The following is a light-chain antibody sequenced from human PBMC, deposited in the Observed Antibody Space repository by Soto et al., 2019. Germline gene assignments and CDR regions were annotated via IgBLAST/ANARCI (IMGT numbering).Light chain of an antibody. CDR2: EVS. CDR3: SSYAGSNXLV. J-gene: IGLJ3*02. V-gene: IGLV2-8*01. CDR1: SSDVGGYNY. Sequence: QSALTQPPSASGSPGQSVTISCTGTSSDVGGYNYVSWYQQHPGKAPKLMIYEVSKRPSGVPDRFSGSKSGNTASLTVSGLQAEDEADYYCSSYAGSNXLVFXGGTKVTXL.